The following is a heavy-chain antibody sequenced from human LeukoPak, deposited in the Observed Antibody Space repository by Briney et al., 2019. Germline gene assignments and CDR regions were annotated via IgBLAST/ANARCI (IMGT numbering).Heavy chain of an antibody. CDR2: IGASGGST. CDR3: AKAEGYDILTGLDY. V-gene: IGHV3-23*01. J-gene: IGHJ4*02. D-gene: IGHD3-9*01. CDR1: GFTFINAW. Sequence: PGGSLRLSCAASGFTFINAWMTWVRQAPGKGLEWVSGIGASGGSTYYADSVKGRFTISRDNSKNTLYLQMNSLRTEDTAVYYCAKAEGYDILTGLDYWGQGTLVTVSS.